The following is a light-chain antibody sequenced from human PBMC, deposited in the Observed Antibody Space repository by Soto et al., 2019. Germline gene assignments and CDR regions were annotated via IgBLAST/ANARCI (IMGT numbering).Light chain of an antibody. CDR2: AAS. V-gene: IGKV1-39*01. CDR3: QQSYSTTWT. Sequence: DIQMTQSPSSLSASVGDRVTITRRASQGISTYLNWYQQKPGKAPKFMIYAASSLQSGVPSRFSGSGSETDFTLTISSLQPEDVATYSCQQSYSTTWTLGQGTKVDIK. J-gene: IGKJ1*01. CDR1: QGISTY.